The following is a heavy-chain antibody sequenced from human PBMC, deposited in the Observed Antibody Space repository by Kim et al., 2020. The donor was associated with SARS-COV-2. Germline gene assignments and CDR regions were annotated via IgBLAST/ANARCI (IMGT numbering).Heavy chain of an antibody. Sequence: SETLSLTCTVSGGSVSSGSYYWSWIRQPPGKGLEWIGYIYYSGSTNYNPSLKSRVTISVDTSKNQFSLKLSSVTAADTAVYYCASANWGTAMDFDYWGQGTLVTVSS. CDR1: GGSVSSGSYY. CDR3: ASANWGTAMDFDY. CDR2: IYYSGST. V-gene: IGHV4-61*01. J-gene: IGHJ4*02. D-gene: IGHD5-18*01.